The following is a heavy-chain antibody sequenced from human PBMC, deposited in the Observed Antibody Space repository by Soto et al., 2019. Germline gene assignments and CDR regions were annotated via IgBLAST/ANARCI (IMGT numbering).Heavy chain of an antibody. CDR3: AHSEYSGYDYVGGWFDP. V-gene: IGHV2-5*02. D-gene: IGHD5-12*01. CDR1: GFSHSTSGVG. CDR2: IYWDDDK. J-gene: IGHJ5*02. Sequence: QITLKESGPTLVKPTQTLTLTCTFSGFSHSTSGVGVGWIRQPPGKDLEWLALIYWDDDKRYSPSLNSRLTITKDTSKNQVVLTMTNMDPVDTATYYCAHSEYSGYDYVGGWFDPWGQGTLVTVSS.